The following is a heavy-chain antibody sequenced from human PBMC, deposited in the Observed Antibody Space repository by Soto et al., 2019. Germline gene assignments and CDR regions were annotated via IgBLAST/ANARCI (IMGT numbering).Heavy chain of an antibody. D-gene: IGHD2-2*01. Sequence: SVKVSCKASGGTFSSYAISWVRQAPGQGLEWMGGIIPIFGTANYAQKIQGRVTITADESTSTAYMELSSLRSEDTAVYYCARGARYCISTSCHKPEYYYYGMDVWGQGTTVTVSS. J-gene: IGHJ6*02. CDR2: IIPIFGTA. CDR3: ARGARYCISTSCHKPEYYYYGMDV. V-gene: IGHV1-69*13. CDR1: GGTFSSYA.